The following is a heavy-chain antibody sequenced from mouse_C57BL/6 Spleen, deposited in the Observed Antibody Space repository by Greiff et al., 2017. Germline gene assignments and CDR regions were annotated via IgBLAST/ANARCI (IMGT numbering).Heavy chain of an antibody. CDR3: ARSDPGYDYEWYAMDY. CDR1: GYAFTNYL. D-gene: IGHD2-4*01. J-gene: IGHJ4*01. Sequence: VRRVESGAELVRPGTSVKVSCKASGYAFTNYLIEWVKQRPGQGLEWIGVINPGSGGTNYNEKFKGKATLTADKSSSTAYMQLSSLTSEDSAVYFCARSDPGYDYEWYAMDYWGQGTSVTVSS. CDR2: INPGSGGT. V-gene: IGHV1-54*01.